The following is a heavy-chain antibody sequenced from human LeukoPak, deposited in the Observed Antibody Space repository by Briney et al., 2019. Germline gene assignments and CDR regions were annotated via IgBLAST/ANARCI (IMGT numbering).Heavy chain of an antibody. CDR1: GYTFTSYG. CDR3: ARDGYSSLFEYYYYGMDV. V-gene: IGHV1-18*01. J-gene: IGHJ6*02. CDR2: ISAYNGNT. Sequence: ASVKVSCKASGYTFTSYGISWVRQAPGQGLEWMGWISAYNGNTNYAQELQGRVTMTTDTSTSTAYMELRSLRSDDTAVYYCARDGYSSLFEYYYYGMDVWGQGTTVTVSS. D-gene: IGHD6-13*01.